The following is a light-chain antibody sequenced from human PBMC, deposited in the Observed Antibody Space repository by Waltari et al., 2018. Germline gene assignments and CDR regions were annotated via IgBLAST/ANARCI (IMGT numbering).Light chain of an antibody. CDR2: EAT. CDR1: SSDVGGYNY. Sequence: QSALTQPPSASGSPGQSVTISCTGTSSDVGGYNYVSWYQQYPGQAPKLVIYEATKRPFGVSGRFSGSKSGDTASLTVSWLQAEDEATYFCSSYTGSNYLVFGGGTQLTVL. CDR3: SSYTGSNYLV. J-gene: IGLJ2*01. V-gene: IGLV2-8*01.